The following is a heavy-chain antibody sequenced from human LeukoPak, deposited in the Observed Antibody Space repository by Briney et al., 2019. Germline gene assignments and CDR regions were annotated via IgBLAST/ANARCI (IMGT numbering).Heavy chain of an antibody. CDR1: GYSFVTYW. Sequence: GESLKISCKGSGYSFVTYWIAWVRQMPGQGLEWMGAVFPADSDTRYNPAFQGQVTISADKSISTAYLQWSSLKASDTAMYYCARRLFGSGGYGAFDMWGQGTMVTVSS. CDR3: ARRLFGSGGYGAFDM. V-gene: IGHV5-51*01. D-gene: IGHD3-10*01. CDR2: VFPADSDT. J-gene: IGHJ3*02.